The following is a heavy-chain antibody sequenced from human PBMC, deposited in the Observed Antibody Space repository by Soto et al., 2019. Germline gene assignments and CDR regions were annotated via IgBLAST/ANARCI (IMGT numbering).Heavy chain of an antibody. CDR3: ATSYGYWSSPLDY. V-gene: IGHV1-69*02. J-gene: IGHJ4*02. CDR2: VNPILAMS. D-gene: IGHD2-2*03. CDR1: GDTFSFYT. Sequence: QVQLVQSGAEVKKPGSSVKVSCKASGDTFSFYTLNWIRQAPGQGFEWVGRVNPILAMSSSAHKFQGRVSMFADNAKVTAYMGLLSVRSDDTAVYSCATSYGYWSSPLDYWGQGTLVTVSS.